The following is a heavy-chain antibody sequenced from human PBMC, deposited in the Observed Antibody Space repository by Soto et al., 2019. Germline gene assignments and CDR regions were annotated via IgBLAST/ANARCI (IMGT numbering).Heavy chain of an antibody. J-gene: IGHJ4*02. V-gene: IGHV3-43D*03. CDR3: AKVGYYDILTGYFDY. Sequence: GGSLRLSCAASGFTFDDYAMHWVRQAPGKGLEWVSLISWDGGSTYYADSVKGRFTISRDNSKNSLYLQMNSLRAEDTALYYCAKVGYYDILTGYFDYWGQGTLVTVSS. CDR2: ISWDGGST. D-gene: IGHD3-9*01. CDR1: GFTFDDYA.